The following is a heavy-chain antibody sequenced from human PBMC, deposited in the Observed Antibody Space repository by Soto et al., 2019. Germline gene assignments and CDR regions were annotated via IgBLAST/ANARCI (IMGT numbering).Heavy chain of an antibody. V-gene: IGHV3-30-3*01. CDR2: ISYDGSNK. J-gene: IGHJ6*02. CDR1: GFTFSSYA. D-gene: IGHD6-13*01. Sequence: QVQLVESGGGVVQPGRSLRLSCAASGFTFSSYAMHWVRQAPGKGLEWVAVISYDGSNKYYADSVKGRFTISRDNSKNTLYLQMNSLRAEDTAVYYCASFWYSSSWYSYYYGMDVWGQGTTVTVSS. CDR3: ASFWYSSSWYSYYYGMDV.